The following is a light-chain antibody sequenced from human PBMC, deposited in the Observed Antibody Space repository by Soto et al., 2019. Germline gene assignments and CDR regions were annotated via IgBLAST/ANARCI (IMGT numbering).Light chain of an antibody. J-gene: IGKJ2*01. CDR3: QQYNSYPYT. Sequence: DIQMTQTPSTLSASVGDRVTITCRASQGISSWLAWYQQKPGKAPKLLIYKASSLESGIPSRFSGSGSGTEFTLTISSLQPDDFATYYCQQYNSYPYTFCQGTKLEIK. CDR1: QGISSW. V-gene: IGKV1-5*03. CDR2: KAS.